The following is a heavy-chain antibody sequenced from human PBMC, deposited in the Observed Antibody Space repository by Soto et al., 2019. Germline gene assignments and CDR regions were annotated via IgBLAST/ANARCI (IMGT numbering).Heavy chain of an antibody. D-gene: IGHD3-10*01. CDR3: ARSGSMVRGVIIYYYYYYYMDV. CDR2: IYYSGST. CDR1: GGSISSYY. J-gene: IGHJ6*03. V-gene: IGHV4-59*01. Sequence: SETLSLTCTVPGGSISSYYWSWIREPPGKGLEWIGYIYYSGSTNYNPSLKSRVTISVDTSKNQFSLKLSSVTAADTAVYYCARSGSMVRGVIIYYYYYYYMDVWGKGTTVTVSS.